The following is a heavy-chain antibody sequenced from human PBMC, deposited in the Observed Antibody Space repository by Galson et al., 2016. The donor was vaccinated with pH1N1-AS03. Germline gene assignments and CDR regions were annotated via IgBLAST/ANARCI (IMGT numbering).Heavy chain of an antibody. CDR2: IYHSGST. Sequence: TCAVSGYSISSGYYWGWIRQPPGKGLEWIGSIYHSGSTYYNPSLKSRVTISVDTSKNQFSLKLSSVTAADTAVYYCARPRRDGYNFDAFDIWGQGTMVTVSS. CDR3: ARPRRDGYNFDAFDI. V-gene: IGHV4-38-2*01. D-gene: IGHD5-24*01. CDR1: GYSISSGYY. J-gene: IGHJ3*02.